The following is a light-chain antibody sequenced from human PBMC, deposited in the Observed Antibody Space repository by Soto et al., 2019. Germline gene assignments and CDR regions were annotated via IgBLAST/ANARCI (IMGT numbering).Light chain of an antibody. CDR1: QSISSY. V-gene: IGKV3-11*01. Sequence: TQSPSTLSASVGDRVTITCRASQSISSYLAWYQQKPGQAPRLLIYDASNRATGIPARFSGSGSGTDFALTISSLEPEDFAVYYCQHRGIWPLTFGGGTKVEIK. CDR2: DAS. J-gene: IGKJ4*01. CDR3: QHRGIWPLT.